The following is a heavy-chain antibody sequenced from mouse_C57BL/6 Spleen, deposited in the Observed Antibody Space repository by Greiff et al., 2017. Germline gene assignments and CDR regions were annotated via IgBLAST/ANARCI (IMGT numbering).Heavy chain of an antibody. CDR2: ISSGGSYT. CDR1: GFTFSSYG. CDR3: ARQQVITTVVAERYYFDY. J-gene: IGHJ2*01. Sequence: EVKLMESGGDLVKPGGSLKLSCAASGFTFSSYGMSWVRQTPDKRLEWVATISSGGSYTYYPDSVKGRFTISRDNAKNTLYLQMSSLKSEDTAMYYCARQQVITTVVAERYYFDYWGQGTTLTVSS. D-gene: IGHD1-1*01. V-gene: IGHV5-6*01.